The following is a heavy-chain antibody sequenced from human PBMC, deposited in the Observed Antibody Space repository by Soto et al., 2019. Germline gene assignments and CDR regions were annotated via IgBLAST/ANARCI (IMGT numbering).Heavy chain of an antibody. Sequence: PSETLSLTCTVSGGSISSYYWSWIRQPPGKGLEWIGYIYYSGSTNYNPSLKSRVTISVDTSKNQFSLKLSSVTAADTAVHYCARGPYGDCSVHFDYWGQGTLVTVSS. CDR3: ARGPYGDCSVHFDY. CDR2: IYYSGST. D-gene: IGHD4-17*01. V-gene: IGHV4-59*01. CDR1: GGSISSYY. J-gene: IGHJ4*02.